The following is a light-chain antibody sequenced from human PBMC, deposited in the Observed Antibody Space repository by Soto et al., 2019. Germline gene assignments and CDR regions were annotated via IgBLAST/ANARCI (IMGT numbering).Light chain of an antibody. Sequence: EIVLTQSPGTLSLSPGERATLSCRASQSISSSYLAWYQQKPGQAPRLRIYAASSRATGIPDRFSGSGSGTDFTLTISRLEPEDFAVYYCQQYGSSSYTFGQGTQLEIK. J-gene: IGKJ2*01. CDR3: QQYGSSSYT. CDR2: AAS. CDR1: QSISSSY. V-gene: IGKV3-20*01.